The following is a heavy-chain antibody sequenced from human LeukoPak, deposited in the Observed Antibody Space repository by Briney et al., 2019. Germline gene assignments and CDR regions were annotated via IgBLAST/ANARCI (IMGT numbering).Heavy chain of an antibody. J-gene: IGHJ4*02. CDR2: INPNSGGT. Sequence: ASVKVSCKASGYTFTSYEINWVRQAPGQGLEWMGWINPNSGGTNYAQKFQGRVTMTRDTSISTAYMELSRLRSDDTAVYYCARQTYYYGSGSPDYWGQGTLVTVSS. D-gene: IGHD3-10*01. V-gene: IGHV1-2*02. CDR1: GYTFTSYE. CDR3: ARQTYYYGSGSPDY.